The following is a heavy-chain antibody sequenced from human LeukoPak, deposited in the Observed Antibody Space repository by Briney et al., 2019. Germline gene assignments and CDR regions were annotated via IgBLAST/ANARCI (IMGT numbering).Heavy chain of an antibody. D-gene: IGHD1-26*01. Sequence: SETLSLTCTVSGGSISSSSYYWGWIRQPPGKGLEWIGYIYYSGSTNYNPSLKSRVTISVDTSKNQFSLKLSSVTAADTAVYYCATSSGNYYYWGQGTLVTVSS. J-gene: IGHJ4*02. CDR1: GGSISSSSYY. CDR2: IYYSGST. CDR3: ATSSGNYYY. V-gene: IGHV4-61*05.